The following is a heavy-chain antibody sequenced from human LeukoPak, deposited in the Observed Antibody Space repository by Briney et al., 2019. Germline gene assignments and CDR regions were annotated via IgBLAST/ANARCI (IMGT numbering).Heavy chain of an antibody. CDR2: IYSGGST. V-gene: IGHV3-53*01. CDR3: ARARGSGSPFDY. D-gene: IGHD3-10*01. Sequence: GGSLRLSCAASGFTVSSNYMSWVRQAPGKGLEWVSVIYSGGSTYYADSVKGRFTISRDNSKNTLYLQMNSLRAVDTAVYYCARARGSGSPFDYWGQGTLVTVSS. J-gene: IGHJ4*02. CDR1: GFTVSSNY.